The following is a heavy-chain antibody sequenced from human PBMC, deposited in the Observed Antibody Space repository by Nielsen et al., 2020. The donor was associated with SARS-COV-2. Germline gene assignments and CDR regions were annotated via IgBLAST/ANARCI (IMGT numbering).Heavy chain of an antibody. D-gene: IGHD2-21*01. V-gene: IGHV3-30*18. CDR3: AKGAVDAEYFQH. CDR1: GFTFSSYG. Sequence: GESLKISCAASGFTFSSYGMHWVRQAPGKGLEWVAVISYDGSNKYYADSVKGRFTISRDNAKNSLYLQMNSLRAEDTAVYYCAKGAVDAEYFQHWGQGTLVTVSS. J-gene: IGHJ1*01. CDR2: ISYDGSNK.